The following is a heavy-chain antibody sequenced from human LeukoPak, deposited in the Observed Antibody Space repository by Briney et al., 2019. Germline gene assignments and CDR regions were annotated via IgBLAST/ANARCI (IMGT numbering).Heavy chain of an antibody. J-gene: IGHJ2*01. CDR2: IYYSGST. D-gene: IGHD2-2*01. Sequence: SETLSLTCTVSGGSISSYYWSWIRQPPGKGLEWIGYIYYSGSTNYNPSLKSRVTISVDTSKNQFSLKLSSVTAADTAVYYCARDRANCSSTSCSLYWYFDLWGRGTLVTVSS. CDR3: ARDRANCSSTSCSLYWYFDL. CDR1: GGSISSYY. V-gene: IGHV4-59*12.